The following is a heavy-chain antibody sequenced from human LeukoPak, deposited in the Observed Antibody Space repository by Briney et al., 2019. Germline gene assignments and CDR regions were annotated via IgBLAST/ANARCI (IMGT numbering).Heavy chain of an antibody. CDR2: ISYDGSNK. J-gene: IGHJ5*02. V-gene: IGHV3-30-3*01. CDR1: GFTFSSYA. D-gene: IGHD2-15*01. Sequence: GRSLRLSCAASGFTFSSYAMHWVRQAPGKGQEWVAVISYDGSNKYYADSVKGRFTISRDNSKNTLYLQMNSLRAEDTAVYYCARSYIVVVVAASFDPWGQGTLVTVSS. CDR3: ARSYIVVVVAASFDP.